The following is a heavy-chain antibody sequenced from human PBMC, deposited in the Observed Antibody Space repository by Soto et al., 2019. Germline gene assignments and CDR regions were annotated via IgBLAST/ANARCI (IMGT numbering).Heavy chain of an antibody. V-gene: IGHV4-4*07. CDR2: IYASGST. D-gene: IGHD2-15*01. Sequence: SETLSLTCNVCDDSRSTYYWSWIRQPAGKGLEWIGRIYASGSTNYNPSLKGRVSMSVDTSKKQLSLKMISVTAADTAMYYCARAAIPRGGWFRPWGQGVLVTVSS. CDR3: ARAAIPRGGWFRP. J-gene: IGHJ5*02. CDR1: DDSRSTYY.